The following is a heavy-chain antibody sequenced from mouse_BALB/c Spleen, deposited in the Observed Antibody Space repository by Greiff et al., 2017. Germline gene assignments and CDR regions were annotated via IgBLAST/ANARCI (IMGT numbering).Heavy chain of an antibody. V-gene: IGHV5-9-4*01. J-gene: IGHJ2*01. D-gene: IGHD1-1*01. Sequence: DVQLVESGGGLVKPGGSLKLSCAASGFTFSSYAMSWVRQSPEKRLEWVAEISSGGSYTYYPDTVTGRFTISRDNAKNTLYLEMSSLRSEDTAMYYCASYGSRGGFDYWGQGTTLTVSS. CDR1: GFTFSSYA. CDR3: ASYGSRGGFDY. CDR2: ISSGGSYT.